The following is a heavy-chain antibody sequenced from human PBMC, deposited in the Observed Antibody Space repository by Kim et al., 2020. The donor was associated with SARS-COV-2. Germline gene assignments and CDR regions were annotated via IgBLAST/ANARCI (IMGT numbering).Heavy chain of an antibody. V-gene: IGHV3-11*06. Sequence: YADSVKGRFTISRDNAKNSLYLQMNSLRAEDTAVYYCARDRTASDYGMDVWGQGTTVTVSS. J-gene: IGHJ6*02. CDR3: ARDRTASDYGMDV. D-gene: IGHD5-18*01.